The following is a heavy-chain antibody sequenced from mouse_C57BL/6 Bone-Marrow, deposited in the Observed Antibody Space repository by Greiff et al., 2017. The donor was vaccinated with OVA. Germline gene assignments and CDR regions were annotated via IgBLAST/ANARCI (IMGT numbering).Heavy chain of an antibody. CDR2: ISSGSSTI. J-gene: IGHJ4*01. CDR3: ARGDGPYAMDY. D-gene: IGHD2-3*01. CDR1: GFTFSDYG. Sequence: DVKLVESGGGLVKPGGSLKLSCAASGFTFSDYGMHWVRQAPEKGLEWVAYISSGSSTIYYADTVKGRFTISRDNAKNTLFLQMTSLRSEDTAMYYCARGDGPYAMDYWGQGTSVTVSS. V-gene: IGHV5-17*01.